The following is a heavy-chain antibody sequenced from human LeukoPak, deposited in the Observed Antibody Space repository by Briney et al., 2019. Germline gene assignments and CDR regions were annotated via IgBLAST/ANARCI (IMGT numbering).Heavy chain of an antibody. D-gene: IGHD2-8*01. CDR3: ARGGVARGYYYYYMDV. J-gene: IGHJ6*03. CDR1: GYTFTSYD. CDR2: MNPNSGNT. V-gene: IGHV1-8*01. Sequence: ASVKVSCKASGYTFTSYDINWGRQATGQGLEGMGGMNPNSGNTGYAPKFQGRVTMTRNTSITTAYMELSSLRSEDTAVYYCARGGVARGYYYYYMDVWGKGTTVTVSS.